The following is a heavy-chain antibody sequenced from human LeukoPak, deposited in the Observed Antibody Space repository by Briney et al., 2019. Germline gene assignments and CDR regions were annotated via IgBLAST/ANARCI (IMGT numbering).Heavy chain of an antibody. D-gene: IGHD1-26*01. CDR2: TYYRSKWYN. Sequence: SQTLSLTCAISGDSVSSNSAAWNWIRQSPSRGLEWLGRTYYRSKWYNDYAVSVKSRITINPDTSKNQFSLQLNSVTPEDTAVYYCARSGIHIVEATRSMSYWGQGTLVTVSS. CDR3: ARSGIHIVEATRSMSY. CDR1: GDSVSSNSAA. V-gene: IGHV6-1*01. J-gene: IGHJ4*02.